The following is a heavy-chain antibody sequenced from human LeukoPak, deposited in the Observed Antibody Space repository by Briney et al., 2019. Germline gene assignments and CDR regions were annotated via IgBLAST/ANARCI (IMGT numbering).Heavy chain of an antibody. V-gene: IGHV4-61*02. Sequence: PSQTLSLTCTVSGDSICSDSYYWSWVRQPVGKGLEWIGRIYTSGSTNYNPSLKNRVSISVDRSENQFSLKLSSVTAADTAVYYCARDTFFDYWGQGTLVTVSS. CDR2: IYTSGST. CDR1: GDSICSDSYY. J-gene: IGHJ4*02. CDR3: ARDTFFDY. D-gene: IGHD2/OR15-2a*01.